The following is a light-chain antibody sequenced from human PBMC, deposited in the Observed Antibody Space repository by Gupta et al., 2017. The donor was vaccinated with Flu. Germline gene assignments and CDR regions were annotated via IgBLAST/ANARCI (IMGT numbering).Light chain of an antibody. Sequence: TTLTQSPAFMSATPGDEVNISCKSSQDIDDDMNWYQQKLGDAAIYIIQEATTLAPGITAGFSGSGSGTDFTLTISHIESEDAAYYACRQYDNYPYTFGQGTKLEIK. V-gene: IGKV5-2*01. CDR1: QDIDDD. CDR3: RQYDNYPYT. J-gene: IGKJ2*01. CDR2: EAT.